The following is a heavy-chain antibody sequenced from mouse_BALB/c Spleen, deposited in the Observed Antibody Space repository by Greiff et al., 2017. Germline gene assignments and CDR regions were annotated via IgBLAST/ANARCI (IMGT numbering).Heavy chain of an antibody. CDR1: GFTFSSYT. CDR2: ISSGGSYT. D-gene: IGHD2-4*01. V-gene: IGHV5-6-4*01. Sequence: EVHLVESGGGLVQPGGSLKLSCAASGFTFSSYTMSWVRQTPEKRLEWVATISSGGSYTYYPDSVKGRFTISRDNAKNTLYLQMSSLKSEDTAMYYCTRVAYYDYDDGAWFAYWGQGTLVTVSA. J-gene: IGHJ3*01. CDR3: TRVAYYDYDDGAWFAY.